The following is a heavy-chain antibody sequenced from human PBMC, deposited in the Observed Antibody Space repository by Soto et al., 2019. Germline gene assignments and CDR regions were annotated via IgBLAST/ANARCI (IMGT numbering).Heavy chain of an antibody. CDR3: ARRGTAMVMNYHYGMDV. CDR2: INHSGST. D-gene: IGHD5-18*01. CDR1: GGSFSGYY. V-gene: IGHV4-34*01. Sequence: PSETLSLTCAVYGGSFSGYYWSWIRQPPGKGLEWIGEINHSGSTNYNPSLKSRVTISVDTSKNQFSLKLSSVTAADTAVYYCARRGTAMVMNYHYGMDVWGQGTTVTVSS. J-gene: IGHJ6*02.